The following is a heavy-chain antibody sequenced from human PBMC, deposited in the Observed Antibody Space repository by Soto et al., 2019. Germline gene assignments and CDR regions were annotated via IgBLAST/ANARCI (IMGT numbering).Heavy chain of an antibody. J-gene: IGHJ4*02. V-gene: IGHV5-51*01. CDR1: GYSFTSYW. CDR2: IYPGDSDT. CDR3: ARHEYSGYDFPIPFDY. Sequence: GESLKISCKGSGYSFTSYWIGWVRQMPGKGLEWMGIIYPGDSDTRYSPSFQGQVTISADKSISTAYLQWSSLKASDTAMYYCARHEYSGYDFPIPFDYWGQGTLVTVSS. D-gene: IGHD5-12*01.